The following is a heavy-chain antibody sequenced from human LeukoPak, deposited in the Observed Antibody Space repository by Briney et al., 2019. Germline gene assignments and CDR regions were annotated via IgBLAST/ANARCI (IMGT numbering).Heavy chain of an antibody. CDR2: FDPEDGET. D-gene: IGHD3-10*01. Sequence: ASVKVSCKVSGYTLTELSMHWVRQAPGKGLEWMGGFDPEDGETIYAQKFQGRVTMTEDTSTDTAYMELSSLRSEDTAVYYCATDLYGSGSYYFDHWGQGTLVTVSS. CDR3: ATDLYGSGSYYFDH. CDR1: GYTLTELS. J-gene: IGHJ4*02. V-gene: IGHV1-24*01.